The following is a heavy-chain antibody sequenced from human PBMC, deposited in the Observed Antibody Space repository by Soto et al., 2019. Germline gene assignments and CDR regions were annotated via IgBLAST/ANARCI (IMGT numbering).Heavy chain of an antibody. CDR2: ISGSADGT. V-gene: IGHV3-23*01. CDR1: GFTFDSYA. J-gene: IGHJ3*01. CDR3: AKDTVGGYSFWSGYYSDGLDV. D-gene: IGHD3-3*01. Sequence: EVKLLESGGGLAQPGGSLRLSCVGSGFTFDSYAISWVRQAPGERLQWIAAISGSADGTDYAHSVRGRFTISRDKAKKTVHLQMDSRRVEDTAVYFCAKDTVGGYSFWSGYYSDGLDVWGQGTLVTVS.